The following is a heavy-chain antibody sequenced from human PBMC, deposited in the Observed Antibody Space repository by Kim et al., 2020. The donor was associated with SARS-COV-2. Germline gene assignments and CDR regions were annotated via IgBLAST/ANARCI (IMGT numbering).Heavy chain of an antibody. D-gene: IGHD2-21*02. V-gene: IGHV3-23*01. CDR3: AKSAGNSAYCGGDCYSDYFDY. Sequence: GGSLRLFCAASGFTFSSYAMSWVRQAPGKGLEWVSAISGSGGSTYYADSVKGRFTISRDNSKNTLYLQMNSLRAEDTAVYYCAKSAGNSAYCGGDCYSDYFDYWGQGTLVTVSS. CDR1: GFTFSSYA. CDR2: ISGSGGST. J-gene: IGHJ4*02.